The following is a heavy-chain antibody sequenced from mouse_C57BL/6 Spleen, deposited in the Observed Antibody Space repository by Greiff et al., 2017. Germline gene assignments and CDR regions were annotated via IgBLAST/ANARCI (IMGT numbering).Heavy chain of an antibody. J-gene: IGHJ1*03. CDR2: ISYDGSN. V-gene: IGHV3-6*01. CDR1: GYSITSGYY. Sequence: EVKLMESGPGLVKPSQSLSLTCSVTGYSITSGYYWNWIRQFPGNKLEWMGYISYDGSNNYNPSLKNRISITRDTSNNQFFLKLNSVTTEDTATSSCARGNPRYWYFDVWGTGTTVTVSS. CDR3: ARGNPRYWYFDV.